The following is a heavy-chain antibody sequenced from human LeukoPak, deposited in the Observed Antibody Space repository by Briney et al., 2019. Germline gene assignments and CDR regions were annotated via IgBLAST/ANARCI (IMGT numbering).Heavy chain of an antibody. CDR3: ARDSGSYYLKNNFDY. D-gene: IGHD1-26*01. Sequence: GGSLRLSCVASGFTFRNAWMSWVRQAPGKGLEWVGRIKSKIDGGTTDYAAPVTGRFTISRDDSTNTLYLQMNSLRAEDTAVYYCARDSGSYYLKNNFDYWGQGTLVTVSS. J-gene: IGHJ4*02. V-gene: IGHV3-15*01. CDR2: IKSKIDGGTT. CDR1: GFTFRNAW.